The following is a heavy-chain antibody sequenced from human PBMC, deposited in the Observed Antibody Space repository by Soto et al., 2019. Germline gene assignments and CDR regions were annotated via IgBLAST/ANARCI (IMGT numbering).Heavy chain of an antibody. D-gene: IGHD4-17*01. V-gene: IGHV1-18*01. J-gene: IGHJ3*02. CDR1: GYTFTSYG. Sequence: QAQLVQSGGEVKKPGASVKVSCKASGYTFTSYGVTWVRQAPGQGLEWMGWISGYNGKTNYAQKFQGRVTLTTDTTTNTTDMELMSLRSADTAAYYCSRGNPTTVTSCAFDMWGQGTMVTVSS. CDR2: ISGYNGKT. CDR3: SRGNPTTVTSCAFDM.